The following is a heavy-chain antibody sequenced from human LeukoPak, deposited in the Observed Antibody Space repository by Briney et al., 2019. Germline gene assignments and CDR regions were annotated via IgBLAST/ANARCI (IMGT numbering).Heavy chain of an antibody. Sequence: PGGSLSLSCEASGFAFTKYAMAWVRQAPGQGLEWVAVISYDGSNKYYADSVKGRFTISRDNSKNTLYLQMNSLRAEDTAVYYCARDYYDSSGLFDYWGQGTLVTVSS. D-gene: IGHD3-22*01. CDR3: ARDYYDSSGLFDY. CDR2: ISYDGSNK. CDR1: GFAFTKYA. J-gene: IGHJ4*02. V-gene: IGHV3-30-3*01.